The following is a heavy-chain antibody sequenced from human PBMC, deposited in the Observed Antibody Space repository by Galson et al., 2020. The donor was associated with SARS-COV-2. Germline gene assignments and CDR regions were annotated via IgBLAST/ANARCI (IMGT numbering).Heavy chain of an antibody. CDR1: GFTFSDYY. CDR2: ISSSSSYT. J-gene: IGHJ4*02. V-gene: IGHV3-11*06. CDR3: ARAGYSYGFDY. D-gene: IGHD5-18*01. Sequence: KIGESLKISCAASGFTFSDYYMSWIRQAPGKGLEWVSYISSSSSYTNYADSVKGRFTISRDNAKNSLYLQMNSLRAEDTAVYYCARAGYSYGFDYWGQGTLVTVSS.